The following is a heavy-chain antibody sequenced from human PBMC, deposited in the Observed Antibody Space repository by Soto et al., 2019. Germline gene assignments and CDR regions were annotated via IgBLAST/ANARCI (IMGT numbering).Heavy chain of an antibody. CDR3: ARVLAGLDY. D-gene: IGHD3-9*01. CDR2: IYYSGST. Sequence: SSETLSLTCTVSGGSVSSGSYYWSWIRQPPGKGLEWIGYIYYSGSTNYNPSLKSRVTISVDTSKNQFSLKLSSVTAADTAVYYCARVLAGLDYWGQGTLVTVSS. V-gene: IGHV4-61*01. J-gene: IGHJ4*02. CDR1: GGSVSSGSYY.